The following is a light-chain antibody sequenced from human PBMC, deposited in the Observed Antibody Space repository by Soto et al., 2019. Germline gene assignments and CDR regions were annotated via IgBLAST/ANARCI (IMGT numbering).Light chain of an antibody. V-gene: IGKV1-5*03. Sequence: DIQMTQSPSTLSASVGDRVTITCRASQNINSYLAWYQQKPGKAPNLLIYKASSLKSGVPSRFSGSGSGTEFTVTINSLQPDDFATYYCQHYSAYPYSFGQGTKLEIK. CDR2: KAS. CDR1: QNINSY. J-gene: IGKJ2*03. CDR3: QHYSAYPYS.